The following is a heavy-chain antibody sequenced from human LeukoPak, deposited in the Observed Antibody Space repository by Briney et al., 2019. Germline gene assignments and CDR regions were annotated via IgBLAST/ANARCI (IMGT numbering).Heavy chain of an antibody. J-gene: IGHJ4*02. CDR3: ARFGALFGELLFRY. CDR1: GYTFTGYY. CDR2: INPNSGGT. V-gene: IGHV1-2*02. D-gene: IGHD3-10*02. Sequence: GASVKVSCKASGYTFTGYYMHWVRQAPGQGLEWMGWINPNSGGTNYAQKFQGRVTMTRDTSISTAYMELSRLRSDDTAVYYCARFGALFGELLFRYWGQGTLVTVSS.